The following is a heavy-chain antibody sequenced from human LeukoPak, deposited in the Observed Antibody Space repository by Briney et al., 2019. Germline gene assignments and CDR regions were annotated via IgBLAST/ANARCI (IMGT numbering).Heavy chain of an antibody. J-gene: IGHJ4*02. D-gene: IGHD4-17*01. CDR3: ARDNFYGDYFFDY. Sequence: GGSLRLSCAASGFTSSSYEMNWVRQAPGKGLEWVSYISSSGSTIYYADSVKGRFTIFRDNAKNSLYLQMNSLRAEDTAVYYCARDNFYGDYFFDYWGQGTLVTVSS. CDR2: ISSSGSTI. CDR1: GFTSSSYE. V-gene: IGHV3-48*03.